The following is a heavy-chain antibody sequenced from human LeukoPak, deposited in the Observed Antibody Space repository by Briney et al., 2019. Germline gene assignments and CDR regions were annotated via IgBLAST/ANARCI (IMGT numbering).Heavy chain of an antibody. V-gene: IGHV3-23*01. Sequence: GGSLRLSCAASGFTFSSYAMSWVRQAPGKGLEWVSAISGSGGSTYYADSVKGRFTISRDNSKNSLYLQMNSLRAEDKAVYYCARFHDYSNYGRYYYYGMDVWGQGTTVTASS. CDR2: ISGSGGST. CDR1: GFTFSSYA. CDR3: ARFHDYSNYGRYYYYGMDV. D-gene: IGHD4-11*01. J-gene: IGHJ6*02.